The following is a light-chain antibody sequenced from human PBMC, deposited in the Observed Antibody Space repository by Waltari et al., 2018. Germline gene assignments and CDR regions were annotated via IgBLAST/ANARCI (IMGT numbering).Light chain of an antibody. J-gene: IGLJ2*01. Sequence: QSALTQPPSASGSPGQSLPISCTGTSSDVGAPNYVAWYQQYPGKAPKLIIYEVSKRPSGVPDRFSGSKSGNTASLTVSGLQADDEADYYCSSHGGSKVFGGGTKLTVL. CDR2: EVS. CDR1: SSDVGAPNY. CDR3: SSHGGSKV. V-gene: IGLV2-8*01.